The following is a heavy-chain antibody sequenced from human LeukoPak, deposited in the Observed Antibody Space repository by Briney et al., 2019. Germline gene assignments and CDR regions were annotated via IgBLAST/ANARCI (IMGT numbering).Heavy chain of an antibody. D-gene: IGHD2-8*01. CDR2: INSDGSST. J-gene: IGHJ6*02. CDR3: ARDRMVGYYHYGMDV. V-gene: IGHV3-74*01. Sequence: PGGSLRLSCAASGFTFSNYWTNWVRQAPGKGLVWVSHINSDGSSTTYADSVKGRFTISRDNARNTLYLQMDSLRAEDTAVYYCARDRMVGYYHYGMDVWGQGTTVSVSS. CDR1: GFTFSNYW.